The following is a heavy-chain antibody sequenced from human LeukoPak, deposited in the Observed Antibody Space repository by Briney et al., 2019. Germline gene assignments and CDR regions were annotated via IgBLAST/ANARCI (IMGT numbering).Heavy chain of an antibody. CDR1: GFTFSSHA. Sequence: GGSLRLSCAASGFTFSSHAMSWVRQAPGKGLEWVSGISGSGGSTDYADSVKGRITISRDNSKNTLYLQMNSLRAEDTAVYYCARAKRSSWYDYWGQGTLVTVSS. D-gene: IGHD6-13*01. V-gene: IGHV3-23*01. CDR2: ISGSGGST. J-gene: IGHJ4*02. CDR3: ARAKRSSWYDY.